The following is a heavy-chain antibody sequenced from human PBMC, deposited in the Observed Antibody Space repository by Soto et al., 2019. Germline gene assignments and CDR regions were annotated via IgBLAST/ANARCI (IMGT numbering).Heavy chain of an antibody. CDR3: ARGTVTSGRWFGP. J-gene: IGHJ5*02. CDR2: ISNFNGNT. Sequence: QVHLVQSGTEVKEPGASVKVSCKASASTFTGYTINWVRQAPGQGLEWMGWISNFNGNTKYAGNFEGRVNMTTNTSTTTADMELTSLTFDDTAVYFCARGTVTSGRWFGPWGQGTLVSVSS. CDR1: ASTFTGYT. D-gene: IGHD4-17*01. V-gene: IGHV1-18*04.